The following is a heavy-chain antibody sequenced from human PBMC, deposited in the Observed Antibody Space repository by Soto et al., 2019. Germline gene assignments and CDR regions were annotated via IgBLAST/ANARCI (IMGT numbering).Heavy chain of an antibody. CDR1: GFTFSSYA. V-gene: IGHV3-23*01. Sequence: PGGSLRLSCAASGFTFSSYAMKWVRQAPGKGLEWVSLIGESGTPTYYADSVKGRFTISRDNSGNTLFLEMYSLRAEDTAVYYCARGPWTEQTPWNWFDPWGQGTLVTVSS. CDR2: IGESGTPT. CDR3: ARGPWTEQTPWNWFDP. J-gene: IGHJ5*02. D-gene: IGHD1-1*01.